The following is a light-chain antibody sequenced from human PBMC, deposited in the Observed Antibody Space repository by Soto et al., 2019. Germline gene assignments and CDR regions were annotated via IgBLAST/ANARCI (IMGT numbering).Light chain of an antibody. CDR2: GVT. CDR1: SSDVGAYTY. V-gene: IGLV2-8*01. J-gene: IGLJ1*01. CDR3: SSYAGSNNYV. Sequence: QSVLTHPPSASGSPGRSVTISCTGTSSDVGAYTYVSWYQQHPGKAPKLMIYGVTERPSGVPDRFSGSKSGNTASLTVSGLQTEDEAYYYCSSYAGSNNYVFGTGTKVTVL.